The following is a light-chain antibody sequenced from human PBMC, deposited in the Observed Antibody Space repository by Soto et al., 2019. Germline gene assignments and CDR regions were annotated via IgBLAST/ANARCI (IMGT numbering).Light chain of an antibody. CDR1: SSDVGGYKF. Sequence: QSVLTQPASVSGSPGQSITISCTGTSSDVGGYKFVSWYQQHPGKAPKLMIYDVSYRPSGVSNRFSGSKSGNTASLSISGLQAEDEADYFCSAYTGSSAYVFGGGTQLTVL. CDR3: SAYTGSSAYV. V-gene: IGLV2-14*03. CDR2: DVS. J-gene: IGLJ7*01.